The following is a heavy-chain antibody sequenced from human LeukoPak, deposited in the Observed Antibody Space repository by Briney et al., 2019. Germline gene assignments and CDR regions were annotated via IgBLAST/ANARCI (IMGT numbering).Heavy chain of an antibody. CDR2: ISTSGRAT. Sequence: GGSLRLSCAASGFAFSSYAMTWVRQAPEKGLQWVSTISTSGRATYYADSVEGRFTISRDNSKNTLYLQMNSLRADDTAVYYCAKARGSTVYEQFDYWGQGTQVTVSP. D-gene: IGHD5/OR15-5a*01. CDR1: GFAFSSYA. CDR3: AKARGSTVYEQFDY. V-gene: IGHV3-23*01. J-gene: IGHJ4*02.